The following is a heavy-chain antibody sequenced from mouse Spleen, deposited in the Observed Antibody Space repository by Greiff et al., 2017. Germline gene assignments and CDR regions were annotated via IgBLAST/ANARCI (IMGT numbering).Heavy chain of an antibody. CDR1: GFTFSSYA. V-gene: IGHV5-9*01. Sequence: EVMLVESGGGLVKLGGSLKLSCAASGFTFSSYAMSWVRQTPEKRLEWVATISSGGGNTYYPDSVKGRFTISRDNAKNTLYLQMSSLKSEDTAMYYCARHVWLLKDYYAMDYWGQGTSVTVSS. J-gene: IGHJ4*01. D-gene: IGHD2-3*01. CDR3: ARHVWLLKDYYAMDY. CDR2: ISSGGGNT.